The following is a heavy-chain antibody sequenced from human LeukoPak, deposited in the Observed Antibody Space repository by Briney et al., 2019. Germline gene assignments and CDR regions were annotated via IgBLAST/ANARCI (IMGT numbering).Heavy chain of an antibody. D-gene: IGHD6-13*01. Sequence: PSETLSLTCTVSGASISSYYWSWIRQPPGKGLEWIGNMYYRGSTNYYPSLKSRVTISMETPKNQFSLKLNSVSAADTAVYYCASGIGSSWLDYWGQGTLVTVSS. CDR3: ASGIGSSWLDY. CDR2: MYYRGST. V-gene: IGHV4-59*01. J-gene: IGHJ4*02. CDR1: GASISSYY.